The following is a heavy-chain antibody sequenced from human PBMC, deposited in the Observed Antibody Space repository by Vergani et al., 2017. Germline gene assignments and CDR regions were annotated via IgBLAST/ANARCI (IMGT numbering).Heavy chain of an antibody. J-gene: IGHJ6*03. CDR3: TTGRYGSGSYFSTQYYYYMDV. Sequence: QVQLVESGGGVVQPGRSLRLSCAASGFTFSSYGMHWVRQAPGKGLEWVAVISYDGSNKYYADSVKGRFTISRDNSKNTRYLQMNSLKTEDTAVYYCTTGRYGSGSYFSTQYYYYMDVWGKGTTVTVSS. V-gene: IGHV3-30*03. CDR2: ISYDGSNK. CDR1: GFTFSSYG. D-gene: IGHD3-10*01.